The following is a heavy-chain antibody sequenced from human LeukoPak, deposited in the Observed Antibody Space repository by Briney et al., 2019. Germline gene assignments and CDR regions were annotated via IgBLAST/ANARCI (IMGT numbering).Heavy chain of an antibody. CDR1: GYTFTSYD. Sequence: ASVKVSCKASGYTFTSYDINWVRQATGQGLEWMGWMNPNSGNTGYAQKFQDRVTMTRNTSISTAYMELSSLRSEDTAVYYCARGRGIADYNYFDYWGQGTLVTVSS. CDR2: MNPNSGNT. D-gene: IGHD6-13*01. V-gene: IGHV1-8*01. CDR3: ARGRGIADYNYFDY. J-gene: IGHJ4*02.